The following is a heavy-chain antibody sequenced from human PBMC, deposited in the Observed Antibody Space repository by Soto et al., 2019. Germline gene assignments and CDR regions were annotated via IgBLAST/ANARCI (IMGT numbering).Heavy chain of an antibody. CDR1: GFTFNNYW. J-gene: IGHJ4*02. Sequence: EVQLVESGGALVQPGGSLRLSCTASGFTFNNYWMNWVRQAPGKGLEWVANIKKGGSETYYLDSVKGRFSISRDNAKNSLYLQMSSLRDEDTAMYYCAGGTGWLIDYWGQGTLVTVS. V-gene: IGHV3-7*04. D-gene: IGHD6-19*01. CDR3: AGGTGWLIDY. CDR2: IKKGGSET.